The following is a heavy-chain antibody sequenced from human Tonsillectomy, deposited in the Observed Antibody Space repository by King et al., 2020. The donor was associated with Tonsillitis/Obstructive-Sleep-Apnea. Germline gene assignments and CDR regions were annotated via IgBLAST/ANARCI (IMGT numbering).Heavy chain of an antibody. Sequence: QLVQSGGGLVQPGGSLRLSCEASGFTFSDYWMTWVRQAPGKGLEWVAPIKQDGRDKYYVDSVKGRFSISRDNAKNSLYLQMKSVRVEDTAVYFCARDLAGTPGYDYCGLDAWGQGTTVTVSS. CDR2: IKQDGRDK. J-gene: IGHJ6*02. V-gene: IGHV3-7*03. CDR1: GFTFSDYW. CDR3: ARDLAGTPGYDYCGLDA. D-gene: IGHD3-16*01.